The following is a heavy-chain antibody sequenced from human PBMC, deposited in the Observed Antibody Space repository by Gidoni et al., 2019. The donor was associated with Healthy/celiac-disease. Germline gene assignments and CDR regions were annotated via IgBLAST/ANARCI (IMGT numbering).Heavy chain of an antibody. J-gene: IGHJ3*02. Sequence: EVQLLESGGGLVQPGGSMRLSCAPSGFPFSSYAMSWVRQAPGKGLEWVSAISGRGGSTYYADSVKGRFTISRDNSKNTLYLQMNSLRAEDTAVYYCAKDGNYYYDSSGYIAFDIWGQGTMVTVSS. CDR3: AKDGNYYYDSSGYIAFDI. V-gene: IGHV3-23*01. CDR2: ISGRGGST. CDR1: GFPFSSYA. D-gene: IGHD3-22*01.